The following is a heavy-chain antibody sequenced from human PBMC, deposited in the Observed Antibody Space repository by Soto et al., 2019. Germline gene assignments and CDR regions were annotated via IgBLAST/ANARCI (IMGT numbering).Heavy chain of an antibody. CDR1: GGSISSSSYY. V-gene: IGHV4-39*01. J-gene: IGHJ4*02. CDR2: IYYIGST. D-gene: IGHD3-9*01. CDR3: SSDIWTGYYPLDY. Sequence: LAPTFTVSGGSISSSSYYWSWIRQPPGKGLEWIVIIYYIGSTYYNPXXKSRVTIXXDTSKNQFSLXLSSVXAPDTAVYYCSSDIWTGYYPLDYWFQGTLVTVSS.